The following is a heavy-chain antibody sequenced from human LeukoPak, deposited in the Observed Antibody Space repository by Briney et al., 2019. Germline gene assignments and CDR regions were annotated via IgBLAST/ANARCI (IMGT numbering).Heavy chain of an antibody. CDR1: GYIFTDYY. D-gene: IGHD3-3*01. CDR3: ARDLRRILAGYPYYFES. CDR2: INPKSGAT. V-gene: IGHV1-2*02. Sequence: ASVKVSCKTPGYIFTDYYIHWVRQAPGQGLEWMGWINPKSGATDYAQKFQGRVTMTRDTSISTAYMEVTSLTSDDTAVHYCARDLRRILAGYPYYFESWGQGTLVTVSS. J-gene: IGHJ4*02.